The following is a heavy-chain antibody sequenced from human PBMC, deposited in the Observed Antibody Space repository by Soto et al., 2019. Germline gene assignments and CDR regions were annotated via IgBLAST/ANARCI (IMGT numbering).Heavy chain of an antibody. CDR2: IYYSGST. J-gene: IGHJ5*02. D-gene: IGHD6-6*01. V-gene: IGHV4-39*01. CDR3: ERHRARNWFDP. CDR1: GGSISSSSYY. Sequence: SETLSLTCIVSGGSISSSSYYWGWIRQPPGKGPEWIGSIYYSGSTYYNPSLKSRVTISVDTSKNQSSLKLSSVTAADTAVFYCERHRARNWFDPWGQGTLVTVSS.